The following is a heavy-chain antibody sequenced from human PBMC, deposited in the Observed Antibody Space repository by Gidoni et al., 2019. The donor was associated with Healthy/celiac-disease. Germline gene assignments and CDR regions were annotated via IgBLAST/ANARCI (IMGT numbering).Heavy chain of an antibody. CDR1: GFPFSYYY. CDR2: ISSSGSTI. J-gene: IGHJ6*02. D-gene: IGHD3-22*01. Sequence: QVQLVESGGGLVKPGGSLRLSCAASGFPFSYYYLTWLHQAPGTGLEWVSYISSSGSTIYYADSVKGRFTISRDNAKNSLYLQMNSLRAEDTAVYYCAREGIPQGKHNYYDSSARGGMDVWGQGTTVTVSS. V-gene: IGHV3-11*01. CDR3: AREGIPQGKHNYYDSSARGGMDV.